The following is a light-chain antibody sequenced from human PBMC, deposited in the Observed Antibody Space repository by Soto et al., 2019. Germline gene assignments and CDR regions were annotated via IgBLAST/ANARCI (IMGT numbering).Light chain of an antibody. CDR1: QSVSDGY. CDR3: QQYGSSPVA. V-gene: IGKV3-20*01. CDR2: ETS. J-gene: IGKJ1*01. Sequence: PWERATLSCKPSQSVSDGYFAWYQQKPGQAPRLIIYETSSRMTGIPDRFSGSGSGTDFTLTISRLEPEDFAVYYCQQYGSSPVAFGQGTKVDIK.